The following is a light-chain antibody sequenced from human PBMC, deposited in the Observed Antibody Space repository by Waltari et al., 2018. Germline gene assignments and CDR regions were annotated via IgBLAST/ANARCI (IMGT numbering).Light chain of an antibody. CDR3: QQYNSYSLLS. V-gene: IGKV1-5*03. J-gene: IGKJ4*01. Sequence: DIQMTQSPSTLSASVGDRVIFSCRASQSISKWLAWYQQKPGKATKLLIYKASTLESGVPLRFSGSGSGTEFTLTISSLQPEDFATYYCQQYNSYSLLSFGGGTKVEIK. CDR2: KAS. CDR1: QSISKW.